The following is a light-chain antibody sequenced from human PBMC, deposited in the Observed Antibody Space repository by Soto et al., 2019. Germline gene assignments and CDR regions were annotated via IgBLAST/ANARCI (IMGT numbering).Light chain of an antibody. V-gene: IGKV3-11*01. CDR2: DAS. CDR3: QQRSNWPWT. J-gene: IGKJ1*01. CDR1: PSVSSY. Sequence: EIVLTQSPATLSLSPGERATLSCRASPSVSSYLAWYQQKAGQAPRLLIYDASNRATGFPARFSGSGSGTDFPLPISSLEPEDFAVYYCQQRSNWPWTFGQGTKVEIK.